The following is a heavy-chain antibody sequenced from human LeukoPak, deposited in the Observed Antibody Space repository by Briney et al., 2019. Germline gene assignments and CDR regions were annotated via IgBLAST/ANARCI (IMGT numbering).Heavy chain of an antibody. CDR3: ARYLAAGYFDL. CDR2: IYYTGST. CDR1: GGSIVSYY. D-gene: IGHD6-25*01. V-gene: IGHV4-59*08. Sequence: SETLSLTCTVSGGSIVSYYWSWIRQPPGKGLEWIGYIYYTGSTNYNPSLKSRVTISVDTSKNQFSLKLSSVTAADTAVYYCARYLAAGYFDLWGRGTLVTVSS. J-gene: IGHJ2*01.